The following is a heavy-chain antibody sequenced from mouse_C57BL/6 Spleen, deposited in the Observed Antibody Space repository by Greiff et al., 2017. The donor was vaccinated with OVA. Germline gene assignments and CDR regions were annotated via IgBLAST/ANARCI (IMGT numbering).Heavy chain of an antibody. D-gene: IGHD1-1*01. V-gene: IGHV5-4*03. CDR3: ARSITTDVGYFDV. CDR2: ISDGGSYT. CDR1: GFTFSRYA. Sequence: VMLVESGGGLVKPGGSLKLSCAASGFTFSRYAMSWVRQTPDKRLEWVATISDGGSYTYYPANVKGRFTISRDNAKNNLYLQMSHLKSEDTAMYYCARSITTDVGYFDVGGTGTTVTVSS. J-gene: IGHJ1*03.